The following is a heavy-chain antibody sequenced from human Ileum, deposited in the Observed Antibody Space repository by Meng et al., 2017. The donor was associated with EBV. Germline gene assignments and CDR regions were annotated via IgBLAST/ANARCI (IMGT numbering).Heavy chain of an antibody. J-gene: IGHJ4*02. D-gene: IGHD2-8*02. CDR1: GGSLSGAY. V-gene: IGHV4-34*12. CDR3: ARRPTGIDY. CDR2: IIHGGSP. Sequence: PWGAGLLKPSGALSLPCAVNGGSLSGAYWTWIRQPPGKGLEWIGEIIHGGSPSYNPSLKSRVTISIDTSKNQLSLMLSSVTAADTAVYYCARRPTGIDYWGQGTLVTVSS.